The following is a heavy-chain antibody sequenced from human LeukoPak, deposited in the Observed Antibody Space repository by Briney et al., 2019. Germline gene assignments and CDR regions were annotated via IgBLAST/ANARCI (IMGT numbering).Heavy chain of an antibody. CDR3: ARGLTSFTLDY. V-gene: IGHV1-46*01. CDR1: GYTFSSYF. J-gene: IGHJ4*02. Sequence: ASVKVSCKASGYTFSSYFMHWVRQAPGQGLEWMGIINPSGGSTKYAQKFQGRVTMTRDTSTSTGYMEVSSLRSEDTAVYYCARGLTSFTLDYWGQGTLVTVSS. CDR2: INPSGGST. D-gene: IGHD1-26*01.